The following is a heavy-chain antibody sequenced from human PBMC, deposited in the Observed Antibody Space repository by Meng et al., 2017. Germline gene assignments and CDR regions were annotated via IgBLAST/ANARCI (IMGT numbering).Heavy chain of an antibody. CDR2: SVVGSGNT. J-gene: IGHJ5*02. CDR3: AACYGSGSYSNWFDP. Sequence: SVKVSCKASGFTFTSSSVQWVRQARGQRLEWRGWSVVGSGNTNYAQKFQGRVTITRDMSTSTAYMGLSSLRSEDTAVYYCAACYGSGSYSNWFDPWGQGTVDTVST. CDR1: GFTFTSSS. D-gene: IGHD3-10*01. V-gene: IGHV1-58*01.